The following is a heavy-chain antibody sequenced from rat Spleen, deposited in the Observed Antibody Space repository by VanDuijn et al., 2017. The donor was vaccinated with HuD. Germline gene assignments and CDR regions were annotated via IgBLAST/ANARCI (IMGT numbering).Heavy chain of an antibody. CDR2: ISGSGGNT. J-gene: IGHJ2*01. D-gene: IGHD1-11*01. Sequence: EVELVESGGGLVQPGGSMKLSCAASGFTFSNYGMTWVRQAPTKGLEWVASISGSGGNTYYRDSVKGRFTISRDNAKSTLYLQMDSLRSEDTATYYCTTEGGYNHLFDYWGQGVMVTVSS. V-gene: IGHV5-19*01. CDR1: GFTFSNYG. CDR3: TTEGGYNHLFDY.